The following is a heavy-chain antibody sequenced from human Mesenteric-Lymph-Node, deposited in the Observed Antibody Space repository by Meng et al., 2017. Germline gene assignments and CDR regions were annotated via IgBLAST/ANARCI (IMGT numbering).Heavy chain of an antibody. V-gene: IGHV1-69*04. CDR3: ARGTLDYDSSGYSDWYFDL. CDR1: GYTFTGYY. CDR2: IIPILGIA. J-gene: IGHJ2*01. Sequence: SVKVSCKASGYTFTGYYMHWVRQAPGQGLEWMGRIIPILGIANYAQKFQGRVTITADKSTSTAYMELSSLRSEDTAVYYCARGTLDYDSSGYSDWYFDLWGRGTLVTVSS. D-gene: IGHD3-22*01.